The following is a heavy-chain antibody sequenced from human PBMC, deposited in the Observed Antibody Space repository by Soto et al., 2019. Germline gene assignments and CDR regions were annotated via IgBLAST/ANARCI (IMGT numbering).Heavy chain of an antibody. J-gene: IGHJ4*02. D-gene: IGHD2-8*01. V-gene: IGHV3-23*01. CDR2: ISGTGTTT. Sequence: GGSLRLSCAASGFTFSSYAMTWVRQAPGKGLEWVSTISGTGTTTYYADSVKGRFTISRDNSKNTLYLQMSSLRTEDTAVYYCVKAVYLLDFDYWGQGTLVTVSS. CDR3: VKAVYLLDFDY. CDR1: GFTFSSYA.